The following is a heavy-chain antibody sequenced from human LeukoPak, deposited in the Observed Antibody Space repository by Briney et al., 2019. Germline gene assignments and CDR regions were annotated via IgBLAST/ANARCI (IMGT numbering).Heavy chain of an antibody. Sequence: PGGSLRLSCAASGFTFSTYWMSWVRQAPGKGLEWVANIKQDGSDKYYVDSVKGRFTISRDNAKNSLFLQMNSLRAEDTAVYYCARVRCSSNSGFPDYWGQGTLVTVSS. V-gene: IGHV3-7*01. D-gene: IGHD2-2*01. CDR1: GFTFSTYW. CDR3: ARVRCSSNSGFPDY. CDR2: IKQDGSDK. J-gene: IGHJ4*02.